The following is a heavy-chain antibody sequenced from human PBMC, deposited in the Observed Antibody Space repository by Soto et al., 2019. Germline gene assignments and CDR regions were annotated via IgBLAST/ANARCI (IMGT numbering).Heavy chain of an antibody. CDR3: ARCSLVVVPAPGFDP. CDR2: IYYSGTT. D-gene: IGHD2-2*01. CDR1: GGSISSGGYY. V-gene: IGHV4-31*03. J-gene: IGHJ5*02. Sequence: SATLSLTCTVSGGSISSGGYYWSWIRQHPGKGLEWIGYIYYSGTTYYNPSLKSRVTISVDTSKNQFSLKLSSVSTADTALYYCARCSLVVVPAPGFDPWGRGTLVTVSS.